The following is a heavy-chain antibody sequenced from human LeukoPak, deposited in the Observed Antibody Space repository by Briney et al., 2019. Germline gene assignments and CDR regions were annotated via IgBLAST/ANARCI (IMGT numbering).Heavy chain of an antibody. CDR1: GGSISSYY. D-gene: IGHD5-12*01. CDR2: IYYSGST. J-gene: IGHJ4*02. Sequence: SETLSLTCTVSGGSISSYYWSWIRQPPGKGLEWIGYIYYSGSTNYNPSLKSRVTISVDTSKNQFSLKLSSVTAADTAVYYCARGASSIDYWGQGTLVTVSS. V-gene: IGHV4-59*01. CDR3: ARGASSIDY.